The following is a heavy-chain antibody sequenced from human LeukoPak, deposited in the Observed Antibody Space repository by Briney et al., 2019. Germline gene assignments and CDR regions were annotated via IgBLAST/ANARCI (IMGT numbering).Heavy chain of an antibody. J-gene: IGHJ6*02. D-gene: IGHD1-26*01. CDR2: ISGGGGHT. CDR1: GFTFSSYA. CDR3: AKAQGYSATSGYYYGMDV. V-gene: IGHV3-23*01. Sequence: GGSLRLSCAASGFTFSSYAMSWVRQAPEKGLEWVSTISGGGGHTDHADSVKGRFTVSRDNSKNTLYLQMNSLRVEDTAVYYCAKAQGYSATSGYYYGMDVWGQGTTVTVSS.